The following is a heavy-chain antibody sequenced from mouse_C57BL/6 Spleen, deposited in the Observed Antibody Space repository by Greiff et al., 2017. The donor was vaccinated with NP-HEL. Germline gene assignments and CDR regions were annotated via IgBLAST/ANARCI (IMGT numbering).Heavy chain of an antibody. J-gene: IGHJ2*01. CDR2: INPYNGGT. CDR1: GYTFTDYY. D-gene: IGHD1-2*01. V-gene: IGHV1-19*01. CDR3: AKFTTANYFDY. Sequence: VQLQQSGPVLVKPGASVKMSCKASGYTFTDYYMNWVKQSHGKSLEWIGVINPYNGGTSYNQKFKGKATLTVDKSSSTAYMELNSLTSEDSAVYYCAKFTTANYFDYWGQGTTLTVSS.